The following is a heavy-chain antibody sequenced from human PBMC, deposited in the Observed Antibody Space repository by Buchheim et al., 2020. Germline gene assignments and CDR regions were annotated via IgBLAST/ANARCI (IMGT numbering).Heavy chain of an antibody. CDR2: VYYRGTT. CDR3: ARGDSSGWYLDY. D-gene: IGHD6-19*01. CDR1: GGSVSSGSHH. J-gene: IGHJ4*02. Sequence: QVQLQESGPGVVKPSETLSLTCTVSGGSVSSGSHHWTWIRQPPGKGLEWIGYVYYRGTTKYNSSLKSRATISLDTSKNQFSLKVTSVTAADTAVYYCARGDSSGWYLDYWGQGIL. V-gene: IGHV4-61*01.